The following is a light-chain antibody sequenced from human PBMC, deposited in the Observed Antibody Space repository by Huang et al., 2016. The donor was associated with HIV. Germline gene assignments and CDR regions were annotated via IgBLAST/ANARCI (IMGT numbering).Light chain of an antibody. CDR1: QDINTY. CDR3: QQYYSFPLT. J-gene: IGKJ1*01. CDR2: ATS. Sequence: AIRITQSPSSLSASTGDKVSITCRAGQDINTYLAWYQQKPGKPPSLLIYATSTLQSGVPSRFSGSGSGTDFTLTITHLQSEDFATYYCQQYYSFPLTFGQGSQVEV. V-gene: IGKV1-8*01.